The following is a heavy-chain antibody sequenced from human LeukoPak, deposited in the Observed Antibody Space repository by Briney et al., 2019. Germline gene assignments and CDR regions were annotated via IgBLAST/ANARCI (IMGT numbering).Heavy chain of an antibody. CDR3: AKWSGNRPLYYFDY. J-gene: IGHJ4*02. D-gene: IGHD3-3*01. CDR2: IAISDGKT. CDR1: GFALSSTA. V-gene: IGHV3-23*01. Sequence: GGSLRLSCAASGFALSSTAMSWVRQAPGKGLEWVSTIAISDGKTYYADSVKGRFSISRDNSKNTVYLQMNSLRADDTAVYYCAKWSGNRPLYYFDYWGQGTLVTVSS.